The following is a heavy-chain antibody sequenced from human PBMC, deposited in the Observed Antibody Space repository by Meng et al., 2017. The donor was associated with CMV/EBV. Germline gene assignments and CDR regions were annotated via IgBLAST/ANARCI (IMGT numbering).Heavy chain of an antibody. Sequence: LRLSCAISGDSVSSYSAAWNWIRQSPSRGLEWLGRTYYRSKWYNDYAVSVKSRITINPDTSKNQFSLQLNSVTPEDTAVYYCARDIASYYYDSSGYPNLYYYYGMDVWGQGTTVTVSS. CDR2: TYYRSKWYN. D-gene: IGHD3-22*01. V-gene: IGHV6-1*01. CDR3: ARDIASYYYDSSGYPNLYYYYGMDV. J-gene: IGHJ6*02. CDR1: GDSVSSYSAA.